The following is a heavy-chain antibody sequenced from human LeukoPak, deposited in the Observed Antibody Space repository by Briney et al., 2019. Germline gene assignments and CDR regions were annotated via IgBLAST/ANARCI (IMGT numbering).Heavy chain of an antibody. CDR2: IYYSGST. CDR3: ARYAWLQFRSFDY. D-gene: IGHD5-24*01. Sequence: SETLSLTCTVSGGSISSYYWSWIRQPPGKGLEWIGYIYYSGSTNYNPSLKSRVTISVDTSKNQFSLKLSSVTAADTAVYYCARYAWLQFRSFDYWGQGTLVTVSS. J-gene: IGHJ4*02. V-gene: IGHV4-59*01. CDR1: GGSISSYY.